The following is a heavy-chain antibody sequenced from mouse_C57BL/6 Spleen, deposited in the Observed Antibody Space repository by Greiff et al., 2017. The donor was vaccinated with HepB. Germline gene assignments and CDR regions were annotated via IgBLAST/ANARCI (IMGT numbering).Heavy chain of an antibody. Sequence: EVMLVESGGGLVKPGGSLKLSCAASGFIFSDYGMHWVRQAPEKGLEWVAYISSGSSTIYYADTVKGRFTISRDNAKNTLFLQMTSLRSEDTAMYYCARVSYYGSLDYWGQGTTLTVSS. CDR3: ARVSYYGSLDY. CDR1: GFIFSDYG. V-gene: IGHV5-17*01. CDR2: ISSGSSTI. D-gene: IGHD1-1*01. J-gene: IGHJ2*01.